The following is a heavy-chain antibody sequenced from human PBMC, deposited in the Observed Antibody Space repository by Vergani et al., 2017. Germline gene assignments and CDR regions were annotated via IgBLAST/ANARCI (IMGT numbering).Heavy chain of an antibody. CDR3: ARGLLEGPRLDAFDI. Sequence: QVLLQESGPGLVKPSETLSLTCTVSGGSISSYYWSWIRQPAGKGLEWIGRLYTSGSTNYNPSLKSRVTMSVDTSKNQFSLKLSSVIAADTAVYYCARGLLEGPRLDAFDIWGQGTMVTVSS. CDR1: GGSISSYY. J-gene: IGHJ3*02. V-gene: IGHV4-4*07. CDR2: LYTSGST.